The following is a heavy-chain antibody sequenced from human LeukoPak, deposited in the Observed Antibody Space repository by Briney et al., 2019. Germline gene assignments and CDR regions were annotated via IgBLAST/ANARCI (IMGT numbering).Heavy chain of an antibody. CDR1: GGSISRVDYY. CDR2: IYYSGSN. CDR3: ARDSRRHDAFDI. V-gene: IGHV4-30-4*08. Sequence: PSQTLSLTCTVSGGSISRVDYYCSWIRQPPAKGLEWIGYIYYSGSNYYNPSLKSRVTISVDTSKNQFSLKLSSVTAADTAVYYCARDSRRHDAFDIWGQGTMVTVSS. J-gene: IGHJ3*02. D-gene: IGHD2/OR15-2a*01.